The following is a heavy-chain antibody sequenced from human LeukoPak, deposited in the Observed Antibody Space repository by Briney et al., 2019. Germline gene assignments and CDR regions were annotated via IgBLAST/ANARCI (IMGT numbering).Heavy chain of an antibody. J-gene: IGHJ4*02. V-gene: IGHV4-39*01. CDR2: IYYSGST. CDR1: GGSISSSSYY. Sequence: SETLSLTCTVSGGSISSSSYYWGWIRQPPGKGLEWIGSIYYSGSTYYNPSLKSRVTISVDTSKNQFSLKLSSVTAADTAVYYCARHSLNQRSFTAMAPDYWGQGTLVTVSS. CDR3: ARHSLNQRSFTAMAPDY. D-gene: IGHD5-18*01.